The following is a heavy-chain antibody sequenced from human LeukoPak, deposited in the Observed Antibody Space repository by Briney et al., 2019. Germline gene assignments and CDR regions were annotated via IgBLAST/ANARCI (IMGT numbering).Heavy chain of an antibody. J-gene: IGHJ5*02. D-gene: IGHD6-19*01. CDR2: IYYSGST. CDR1: GGSISSSSYY. CDR3: AREVAGYSSGWFRFDP. Sequence: PSETLSLTCTVSGGSISSSSYYWGWIRQPPGKGLEWIGSIYYSGSTYYNPSLKSRVTISVDTSKNQFSLKLSSVTAADTAVYYCAREVAGYSSGWFRFDPWGQGTLVTVSS. V-gene: IGHV4-39*02.